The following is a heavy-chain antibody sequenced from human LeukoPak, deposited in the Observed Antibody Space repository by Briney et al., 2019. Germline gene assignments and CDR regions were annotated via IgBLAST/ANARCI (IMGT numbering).Heavy chain of an antibody. V-gene: IGHV3-23*01. CDR1: GFTFSSYA. CDR2: ISGGGGST. CDR3: ANRPLDY. Sequence: GGSLRLSCAASGFTFSSYAMSWVRQAPGKGLEWVSAISGGGGSTYYADSVKGRFAVSKDNSKNTLYMQMNSLRAADTAVYYCANRPLDYWGQGTLVTVSS. J-gene: IGHJ4*02.